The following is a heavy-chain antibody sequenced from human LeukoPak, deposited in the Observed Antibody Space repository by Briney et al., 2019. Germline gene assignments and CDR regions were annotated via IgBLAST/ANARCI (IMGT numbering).Heavy chain of an antibody. V-gene: IGHV3-7*04. J-gene: IGHJ3*02. CDR2: IKQDGSEK. Sequence: PGGSLRLSCATSGFTFSSYWMSWVRQAPGKGLEWVANIKQDGSEKYYVDSVKGRFTISRDNAKNTLYLQMNSLRAEDTAVYYCAKEYTLHAFDIWGQGTMVTVSS. CDR1: GFTFSSYW. CDR3: AKEYTLHAFDI. D-gene: IGHD2-15*01.